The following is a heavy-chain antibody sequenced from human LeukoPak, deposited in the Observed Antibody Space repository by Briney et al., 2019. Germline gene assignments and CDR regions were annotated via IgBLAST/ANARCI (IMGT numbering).Heavy chain of an antibody. J-gene: IGHJ4*02. CDR2: IYYSGST. CDR1: GGSISSSNYY. D-gene: IGHD3-22*01. CDR3: ARNCDTGYFDY. V-gene: IGHV4-39*07. Sequence: SETLSLTCTVSGGSISSSNYYWGWIRQPPGKGLEWIGSIYYSGSTYYNPSLKSRVTMSVDTSKNQFSLKLRSVTAADTAVYYCARNCDTGYFDYWGQGTLVTVSS.